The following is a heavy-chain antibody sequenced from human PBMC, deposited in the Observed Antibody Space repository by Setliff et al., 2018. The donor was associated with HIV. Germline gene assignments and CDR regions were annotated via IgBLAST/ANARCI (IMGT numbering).Heavy chain of an antibody. CDR1: GVSVSSGGYY. Sequence: PSETLSLTCTVSGVSVSSGGYYWSWIRQHTGKGLEWIGDVHHTGTTYLNPSLKSRITISVDTSKNQFSLKLGFVPAADTAVYHCARGESSTWDLAEHFQHWRHGTLFTVSS. CDR3: ARGESSTWDLAEHFQH. D-gene: IGHD2-2*01. CDR2: VHHTGTT. J-gene: IGHJ1*01. V-gene: IGHV4-31*03.